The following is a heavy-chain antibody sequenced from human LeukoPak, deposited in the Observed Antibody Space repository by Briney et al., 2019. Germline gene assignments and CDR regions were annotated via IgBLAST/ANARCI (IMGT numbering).Heavy chain of an antibody. Sequence: GGSLRLSCAASGFTFSSYSMNWVRQAPGKGLEWVSSISSSSSYIYYADSVKGRFTISRDNAKNSLYLQMNSLRAEDTAVYYCASSDLADYYYYGMDVWGQGSTVTVSS. V-gene: IGHV3-21*01. CDR3: ASSDLADYYYYGMDV. CDR1: GFTFSSYS. J-gene: IGHJ6*02. CDR2: ISSSSSYI. D-gene: IGHD2-21*02.